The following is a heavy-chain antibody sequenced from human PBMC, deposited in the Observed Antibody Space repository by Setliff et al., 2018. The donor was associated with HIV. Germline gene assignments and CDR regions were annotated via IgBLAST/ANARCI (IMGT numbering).Heavy chain of an antibody. CDR2: LSYSGST. V-gene: IGHV4-39*07. CDR3: ARVKYNSGWLRPPHYFDN. CDR1: GGSISSSSYY. D-gene: IGHD6-19*01. J-gene: IGHJ4*02. Sequence: LSLTCTVSGGSISSSSYYWGWIRQPPGKGLEWIVSLSYSGSTYYNPSLKSRVTISVDTSKNQFSLNLSSVPAADTAVYYCARVKYNSGWLRPPHYFDNWGQGALGTVS.